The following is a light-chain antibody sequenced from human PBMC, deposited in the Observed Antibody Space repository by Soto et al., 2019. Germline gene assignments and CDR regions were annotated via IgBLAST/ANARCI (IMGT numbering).Light chain of an antibody. V-gene: IGLV1-40*01. CDR2: ANN. Sequence: QSVLTQPPSVSGAPGQRVTISCTGSSSNIGAGYVVHWYQQLPGTAPKLLIYANNNRPSGVPDRFSGSKSGTSASLAIIGLQAEDEADYYCQSFDSSLSGSWVFGGGTQLTVL. CDR3: QSFDSSLSGSWV. J-gene: IGLJ2*01. CDR1: SSNIGAGYV.